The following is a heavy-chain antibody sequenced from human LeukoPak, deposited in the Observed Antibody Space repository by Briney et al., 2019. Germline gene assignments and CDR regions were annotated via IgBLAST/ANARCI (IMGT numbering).Heavy chain of an antibody. Sequence: GGSLRLSCSVSGFTFSAHAMHWVRQAPGKGLEFLSSIYSNGDSTYHAESVKGRFTISRDNSRTTLYLQMRSLRPEDTAVYYCVKSGYSTSSDVDYWGQGTLVTVSS. CDR1: GFTFSAHA. V-gene: IGHV3-64D*09. J-gene: IGHJ4*02. CDR2: IYSNGDST. CDR3: VKSGYSTSSDVDY. D-gene: IGHD6-6*01.